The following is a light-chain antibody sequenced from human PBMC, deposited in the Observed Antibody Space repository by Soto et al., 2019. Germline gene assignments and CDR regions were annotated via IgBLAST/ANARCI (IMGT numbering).Light chain of an antibody. CDR3: QQYGSSIT. J-gene: IGKJ1*01. CDR2: GAS. Sequence: EIVLTQSPGTLSLSPGEGAILSCRASHIINNNYLAWYQQKPGQAPRLLTYGASSRATGIPDRFSGGGSGTDFTLTVTRLEPEDFAVYYCQQYGSSITFGQGTKVDIK. CDR1: HIINNNY. V-gene: IGKV3-20*01.